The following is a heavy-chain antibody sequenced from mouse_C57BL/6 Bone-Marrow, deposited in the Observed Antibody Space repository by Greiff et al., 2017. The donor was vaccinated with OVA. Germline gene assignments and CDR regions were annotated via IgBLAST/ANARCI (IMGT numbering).Heavy chain of an antibody. Sequence: QVHVKQSGSELRSPGSSVKLSCKDFDSEVFPIAYMSWVRQKPGHGFEWIGGILPSIGRTIYGEKFEDKATLDADTLSNTAYLELNSLTSEDSAIYDCARPPPYDCPSYWYFDVWGTGTTVTVSA. CDR1: DSEVFPIAY. CDR2: ILPSIGRT. D-gene: IGHD2-4*01. V-gene: IGHV15-2*01. CDR3: ARPPPYDCPSYWYFDV. J-gene: IGHJ1*03.